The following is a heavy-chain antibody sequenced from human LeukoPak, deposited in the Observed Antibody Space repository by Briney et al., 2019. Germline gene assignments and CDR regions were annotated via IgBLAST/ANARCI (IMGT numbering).Heavy chain of an antibody. D-gene: IGHD5-24*01. J-gene: IGHJ4*02. V-gene: IGHV4-39*01. CDR3: ARVFEMATIRKLYYFDH. CDR1: GGSIGRSSYF. CDR2: IYYSGST. Sequence: SETLSLTCSVSGGSIGRSSYFWGWIRQPPGKGPEWIGSIYYSGSTYYNPSLRRRVTISVDTSKNQFSLKFSSVTAADTAIYYCARVFEMATIRKLYYFDHWGQGALVTVSS.